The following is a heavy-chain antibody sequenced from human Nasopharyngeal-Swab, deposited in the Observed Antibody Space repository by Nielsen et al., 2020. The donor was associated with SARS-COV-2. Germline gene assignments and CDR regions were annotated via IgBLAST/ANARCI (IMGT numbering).Heavy chain of an antibody. V-gene: IGHV1-69*13. D-gene: IGHD3-10*01. Sequence: SVKASCRASGGTFSSYAISWVRQAPGQGLEWLGGIIPIFGTANYAQKFQGRVTITADESTSTAYMELSSLRSEDTAVYYCARKRRGYYYYGMDVWGQGTTVTVSS. CDR3: ARKRRGYYYYGMDV. J-gene: IGHJ6*02. CDR2: IIPIFGTA. CDR1: GGTFSSYA.